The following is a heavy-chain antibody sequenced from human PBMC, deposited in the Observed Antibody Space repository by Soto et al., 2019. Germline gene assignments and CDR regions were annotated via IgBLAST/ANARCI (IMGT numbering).Heavy chain of an antibody. CDR1: GGTFSSYA. V-gene: IGHV1-69*06. J-gene: IGHJ4*02. Sequence: QVQLVQSGAEVKKPGSSVKVSCKASGGTFSSYAISWVRQAPGQGLEWMGGIIPIFGTANYAQKFQGRVTITADKSTSTAYMELSSLRSEDAAVYYCARVRGSWNYGSGFFDYWGQGTLVTVSS. D-gene: IGHD1-7*01. CDR2: IIPIFGTA. CDR3: ARVRGSWNYGSGFFDY.